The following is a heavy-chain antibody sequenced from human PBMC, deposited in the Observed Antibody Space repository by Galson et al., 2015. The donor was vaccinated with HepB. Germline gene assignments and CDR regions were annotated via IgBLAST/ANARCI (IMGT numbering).Heavy chain of an antibody. J-gene: IGHJ5*02. D-gene: IGHD6-6*01. CDR3: ARMKRFEYSSNNRFDP. CDR2: IYYSGST. Sequence: ETLSLTCTVPGGSISSSSYYWGWIRQPPGKGLEWIGSIYYSGSTYYNPSLKSRVTISVDTSKNQFSLKLSSVTAADTAVYYCARMKRFEYSSNNRFDPWGQGTLVTVSS. CDR1: GGSISSSSYY. V-gene: IGHV4-39*01.